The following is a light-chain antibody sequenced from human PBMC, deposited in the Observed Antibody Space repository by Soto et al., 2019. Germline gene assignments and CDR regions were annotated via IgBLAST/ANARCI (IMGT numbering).Light chain of an antibody. CDR1: SSDVGGYNY. CDR2: DVS. V-gene: IGLV2-14*01. J-gene: IGLJ2*01. Sequence: QSALTQPASGSGSPGQSITISCTGTSSDVGGYNYVSCYQQHPGKAPKLMIYDVSNRPSGVSNRFSGSKSGNTASLTISGLQAEDEADYYCSSYTSSSTLGVFGGGTKLTVL. CDR3: SSYTSSSTLGV.